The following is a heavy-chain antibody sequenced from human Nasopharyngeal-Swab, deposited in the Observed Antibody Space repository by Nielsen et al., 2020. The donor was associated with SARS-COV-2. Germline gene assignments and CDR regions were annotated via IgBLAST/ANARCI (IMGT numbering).Heavy chain of an antibody. D-gene: IGHD1-7*01. CDR1: GITFSTYW. Sequence: GESLKISCAASGITFSTYWMSWVRQAPGKGLEWVANIKHDGSEKYYVDSVKGRFTVSRDNAKNSLFLQMNSLRAEDTAVYYCARLLELPDYWGQGTLVTVSS. CDR3: ARLLELPDY. CDR2: IKHDGSEK. V-gene: IGHV3-7*02. J-gene: IGHJ4*02.